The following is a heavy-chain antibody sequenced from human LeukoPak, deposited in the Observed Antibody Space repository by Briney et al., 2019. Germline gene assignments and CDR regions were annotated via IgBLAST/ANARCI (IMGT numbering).Heavy chain of an antibody. CDR3: AKDRGSSWALDYFDY. V-gene: IGHV3-23*01. J-gene: IGHJ4*02. Sequence: PGGSLRLSCAASGFTVSSNYMSWVRQAPGKGLEWVSAISGSGGSTYYADSVKGRFTISRDNSKNTLYLQMNSLRAEDTAVYYCAKDRGSSWALDYFDYWGQGTLVTVSS. D-gene: IGHD6-13*01. CDR1: GFTVSSNY. CDR2: ISGSGGST.